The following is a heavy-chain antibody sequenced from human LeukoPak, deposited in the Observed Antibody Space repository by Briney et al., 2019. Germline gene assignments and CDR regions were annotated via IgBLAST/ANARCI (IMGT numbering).Heavy chain of an antibody. J-gene: IGHJ4*02. CDR1: GGSISSGGYY. D-gene: IGHD3-22*01. V-gene: IGHV4-30-2*01. CDR2: IYHSGST. CDR3: ARARAAYYDSSGPSPFDY. Sequence: SETLSLTCTVSGGSISSGGYYWSWIRQPPGKGLEWIGYIYHSGSTYYNPSLKSRVTISVDRSKNQFSLKLSSVTAADTAVYYCARARAAYYDSSGPSPFDYWGQGTLVTVSS.